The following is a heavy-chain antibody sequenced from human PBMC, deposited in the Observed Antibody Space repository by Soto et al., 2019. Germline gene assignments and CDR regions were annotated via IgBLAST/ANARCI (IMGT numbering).Heavy chain of an antibody. CDR3: AREKGDITIFGVVSAFDI. V-gene: IGHV4-34*01. CDR2: INHSGST. CDR1: GGSFSGYY. Sequence: SETLSLTCAVYGGSFSGYYWSWIRQPPGKGLEWIGEINHSGSTNYNPSLKSRVTISVDTSKNQFSLKLSSVTAADTAVYYCAREKGDITIFGVVSAFDIWGQGTMVTVSS. J-gene: IGHJ3*02. D-gene: IGHD3-3*01.